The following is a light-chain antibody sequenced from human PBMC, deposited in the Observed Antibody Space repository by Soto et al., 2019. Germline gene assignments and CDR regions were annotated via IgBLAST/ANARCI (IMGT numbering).Light chain of an antibody. CDR1: QDISNY. J-gene: IGKJ4*02. Sequence: DIQMTESPCSLSASVGDRVSITCQASQDISNYLNWYQQKSGKGPQLLIYKASTLKSGVPSRLSGSGSGTEFPLTIRVVPPDDCATYCSQGSNSHSEAFGGGTKVDIK. CDR2: KAS. V-gene: IGKV1-5*03. CDR3: QGSNSHSEA.